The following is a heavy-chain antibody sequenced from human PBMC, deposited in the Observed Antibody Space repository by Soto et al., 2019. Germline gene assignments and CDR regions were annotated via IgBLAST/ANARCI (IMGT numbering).Heavy chain of an antibody. CDR2: IDYSGST. J-gene: IGHJ6*02. CDR1: GGSISSGGYY. V-gene: IGHV4-31*03. Sequence: QVQLQESGPGLVKPSQTMSLTCSVSGGSISSGGYYWCWVRQHPGKGLEWIGYIDYSGSTNYNPSLESRLSMSVDTSKNHFSLQLTSVTAADTAVYYCARLDSGYIHGPPHYFSGLDVWGQGTTVTVSS. D-gene: IGHD5-18*01. CDR3: ARLDSGYIHGPPHYFSGLDV.